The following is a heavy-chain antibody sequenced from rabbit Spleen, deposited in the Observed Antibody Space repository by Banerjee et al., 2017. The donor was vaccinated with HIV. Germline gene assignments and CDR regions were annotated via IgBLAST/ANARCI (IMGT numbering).Heavy chain of an antibody. CDR3: VRDQAGDADYGPYYLNL. Sequence: QSLEESGGDLVKPGASLTLTCTASGFSFSSSYYMCWVRQAPGKGLEWIACIYNGGSASTYYASWVNGRFTISSHNAQNTLYLQLSSLTAADTATYFCVRDQAGDADYGPYYLNLWGQGTLVTVS. CDR2: IYNGGSAST. D-gene: IGHD2-1*01. J-gene: IGHJ4*01. V-gene: IGHV1S40*01. CDR1: GFSFSSSYY.